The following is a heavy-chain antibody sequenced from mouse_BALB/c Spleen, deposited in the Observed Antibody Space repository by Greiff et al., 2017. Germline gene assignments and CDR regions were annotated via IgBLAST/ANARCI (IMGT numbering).Heavy chain of an antibody. CDR1: GYTFTSYW. V-gene: IGHV1-7*01. Sequence: VQGVESGAELAKPGASVKMSCKASGYTFTSYWMHWVKQRPGQGLEWIGYINPSTGYTEYNQKFKDKATLTADKSSSTAYMQLSSLTSEDSAVYYCAKGGDYWGQGTTLTVSS. CDR3: AKGGDY. CDR2: INPSTGYT. J-gene: IGHJ2*01.